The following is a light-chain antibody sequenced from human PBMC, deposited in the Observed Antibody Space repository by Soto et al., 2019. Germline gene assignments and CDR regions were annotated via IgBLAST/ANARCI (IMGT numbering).Light chain of an antibody. V-gene: IGKV4-1*01. CDR1: QSVLYSSYNKSY. CDR3: QQYYSTLIT. Sequence: DIALTQSPDSLALSLGERATMNCKSSQSVLYSSYNKSYLAWYQVKPGRPPKLLFSWASTREYGVPDRFSGSGSGTDFPLTISSLQAEDVAVYYCQQYYSTLITFGQGTRLEIK. CDR2: WAS. J-gene: IGKJ5*01.